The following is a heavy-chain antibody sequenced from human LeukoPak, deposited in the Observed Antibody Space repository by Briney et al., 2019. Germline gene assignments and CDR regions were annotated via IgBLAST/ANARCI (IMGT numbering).Heavy chain of an antibody. CDR1: GGSISNNY. Sequence: SETLSLTCNVSGGSISNNYWSWIRQPPGKGLEWIGYFHDSESTNYNPSLKSRVSISVDTSKKQASLKLSSVTAADTAVYYCARGDASGRPGIAFDYWGQGTLVTVSS. D-gene: IGHD1-26*01. J-gene: IGHJ4*02. CDR2: FHDSEST. CDR3: ARGDASGRPGIAFDY. V-gene: IGHV4-59*01.